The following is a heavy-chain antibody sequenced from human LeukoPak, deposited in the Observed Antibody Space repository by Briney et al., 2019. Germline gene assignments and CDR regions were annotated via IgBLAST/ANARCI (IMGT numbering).Heavy chain of an antibody. J-gene: IGHJ3*02. CDR3: ITGRAARRSLDI. Sequence: GGSLRLSCAASGFTFSNYAMNWVRQAPGKGLEWVGRIKTNSDGGTTDYAAPVKGRFTISRDDSKNTLDLQMNSLKTEDTAVYYCITGRAARRSLDIWGQGTMVTVSS. V-gene: IGHV3-15*01. D-gene: IGHD6-13*01. CDR2: IKTNSDGGTT. CDR1: GFTFSNYA.